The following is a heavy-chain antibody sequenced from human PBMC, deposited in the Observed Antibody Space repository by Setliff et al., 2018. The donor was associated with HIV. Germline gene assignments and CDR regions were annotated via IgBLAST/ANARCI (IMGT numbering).Heavy chain of an antibody. J-gene: IGHJ4*02. Sequence: ASVKVSCKASGYTFTSYAMHLVRQAPGQRLEWMGWINAGNGNTKYSQKYQGRVTITADESTSTAYMELSSLRSEGTAIYYCARAGRPYDIWTGYYSWYFDYWGQGTLVTVSS. CDR3: ARAGRPYDIWTGYYSWYFDY. D-gene: IGHD3-9*01. CDR2: INAGNGNT. V-gene: IGHV1-3*01. CDR1: GYTFTSYA.